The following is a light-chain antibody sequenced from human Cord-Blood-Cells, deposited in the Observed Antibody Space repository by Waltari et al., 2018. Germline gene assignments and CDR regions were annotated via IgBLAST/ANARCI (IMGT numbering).Light chain of an antibody. CDR2: GAS. CDR3: QEYGSSPRIT. Sequence: EIVLTQSPGTLSLSPGERATLSCRASQSVSSSYLAWYQQKPGQAPRLLIYGASSRAPGIPDRFSGSGSETDFNLTISRLEPEDFAVYYCQEYGSSPRITFGPGTKVDIK. CDR1: QSVSSSY. V-gene: IGKV3-20*01. J-gene: IGKJ3*01.